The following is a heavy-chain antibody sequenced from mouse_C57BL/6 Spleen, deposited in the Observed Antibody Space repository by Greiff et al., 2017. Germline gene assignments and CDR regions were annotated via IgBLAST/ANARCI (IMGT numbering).Heavy chain of an antibody. CDR3: TTMVEFAY. CDR2: IDPENGDT. D-gene: IGHD2-2*01. V-gene: IGHV14-4*01. Sequence: EVQLQQSGAVLVRPGASVKLSCTASGFNIKDDYMHWVKQRPEQGLEWIGWIDPENGDTEYASKFQGKATITADTSSNTAYLQLSSLTSEDTAVYYCTTMVEFAYWGQGTLVTVSA. J-gene: IGHJ3*01. CDR1: GFNIKDDY.